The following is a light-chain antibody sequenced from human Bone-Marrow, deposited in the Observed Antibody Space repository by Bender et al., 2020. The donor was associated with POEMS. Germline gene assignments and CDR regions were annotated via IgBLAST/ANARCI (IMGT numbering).Light chain of an antibody. J-gene: IGLJ2*01. CDR3: SSYTSGSTLVV. CDR1: SSDVGSYNP. CDR2: EAS. Sequence: QSALTQPASVAGSPGQSITISCTGISSDVGSYNPVSWYQLHPGKAPKLMIFEASEGPSGVSNRFSASKSGNTASLTISGLQAEDEADYYCSSYTSGSTLVVFGGGTKLTVL. V-gene: IGLV2-14*02.